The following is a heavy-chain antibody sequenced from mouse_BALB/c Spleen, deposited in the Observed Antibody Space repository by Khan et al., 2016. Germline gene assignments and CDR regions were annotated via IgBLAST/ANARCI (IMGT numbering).Heavy chain of an antibody. CDR2: IRLKSNIYAT. J-gene: IGHJ4*01. CDR1: GFTFSNYW. D-gene: IGHD2-2*01. Sequence: DVKLEESGGGLVQPGRSMKLSCIASGFTFSNYWMNWVRQSPEKGLEWVAEIRLKSNIYATHYAESVKGRFTISRDDSNSSVYLQMNNLRAEDTGIYYCTRGISYGYDGGVYAMDYWGQGTSVTVSS. CDR3: TRGISYGYDGGVYAMDY. V-gene: IGHV6-6*02.